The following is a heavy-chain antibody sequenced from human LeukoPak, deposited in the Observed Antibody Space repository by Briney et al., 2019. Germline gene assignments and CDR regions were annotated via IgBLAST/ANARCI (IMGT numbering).Heavy chain of an antibody. CDR1: GYTFTSYG. Sequence: GASVKVSCKASGYTFTSYGISWVRQAPGQGLEWMGWISAYNGNTNYAQKLQGRVTMTTDTSTSTAYMELSRLRSDDTAVYYCARDPSSSWPYYYYYMDVWGKGTTVTVSS. CDR2: ISAYNGNT. D-gene: IGHD6-13*01. J-gene: IGHJ6*03. CDR3: ARDPSSSWPYYYYYMDV. V-gene: IGHV1-18*01.